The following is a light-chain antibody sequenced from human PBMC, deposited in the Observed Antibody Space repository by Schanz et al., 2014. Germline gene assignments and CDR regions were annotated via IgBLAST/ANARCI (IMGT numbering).Light chain of an antibody. CDR2: DAS. V-gene: IGKV1-5*01. CDR1: QSISTL. J-gene: IGKJ1*01. Sequence: DIQMTQSPSTLSASVGDRVTITCRASQSISTLLAWYQQKPGKAPKLLIYDASSLESGVPSRFSGSGSGTEFTLTISSLQPDDFATYYCHQYNSYWETFGQGTKVAFK. CDR3: HQYNSYWET.